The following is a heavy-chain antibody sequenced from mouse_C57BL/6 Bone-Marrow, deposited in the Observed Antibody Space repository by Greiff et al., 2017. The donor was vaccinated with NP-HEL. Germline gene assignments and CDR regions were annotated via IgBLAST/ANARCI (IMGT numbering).Heavy chain of an antibody. D-gene: IGHD1-1*01. CDR3: ARGDGSSYVGYFDV. CDR2: INYDGSST. J-gene: IGHJ1*03. V-gene: IGHV5-16*01. Sequence: EVKVVESEGGLVQPGSSMKLSCTASGFTFSDYYMAWVRQVPEKGLEWVANINYDGSSTYYLDSLKSRFIISRDNAKNILYLQMSSLKSEDTATYYCARGDGSSYVGYFDVWGTGTTVTVSS. CDR1: GFTFSDYY.